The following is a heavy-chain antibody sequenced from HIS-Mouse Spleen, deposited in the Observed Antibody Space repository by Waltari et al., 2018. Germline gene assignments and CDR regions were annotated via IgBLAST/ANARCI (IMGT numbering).Heavy chain of an antibody. CDR2: IYWDDDK. CDR3: AHSVKWVGGYWYFDL. J-gene: IGHJ2*01. V-gene: IGHV2-5*02. CDR1: GFSLSTRGVG. Sequence: QITLKESGPTLVKPTQTLTLTCTFSGFSLSTRGVGVGGFGQPPGKALEWLALIYWDDDKRYSPSLKSRLTITKDTSKNQVVLTMTNMDPVDTATYYCAHSVKWVGGYWYFDLWGRGTLVTVSS. D-gene: IGHD1-26*01.